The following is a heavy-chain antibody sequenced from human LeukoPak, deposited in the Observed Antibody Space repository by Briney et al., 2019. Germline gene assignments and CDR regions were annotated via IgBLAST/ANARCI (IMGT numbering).Heavy chain of an antibody. Sequence: GGSLRLSCAASGFTVSSNYMSWVRQAPGKGLXXXXXIYSGGSTYYADSVKGRFTISRDNSKNTLYLQMNSLRAEDTAVYYCASRGPGKWELPTRYWGQGTLVTVSS. CDR3: ASRGPGKWELPTRY. V-gene: IGHV3-66*02. D-gene: IGHD1-26*01. J-gene: IGHJ4*02. CDR1: GFTVSSNY. CDR2: IYSGGST.